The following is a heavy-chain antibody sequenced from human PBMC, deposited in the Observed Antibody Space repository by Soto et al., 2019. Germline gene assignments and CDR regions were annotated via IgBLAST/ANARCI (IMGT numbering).Heavy chain of an antibody. CDR3: ARGLWFGESLDY. J-gene: IGHJ4*02. Sequence: SETLSLTYAVYGGSFSGYYWSWIRQPPGKGLEWIGEINHSGSTNYNPSLKSRVTISVDTSKNQFSLKLSSVTAADTAVYYCARGLWFGESLDYWGQGTLVTVSS. V-gene: IGHV4-34*01. CDR1: GGSFSGYY. CDR2: INHSGST. D-gene: IGHD3-10*01.